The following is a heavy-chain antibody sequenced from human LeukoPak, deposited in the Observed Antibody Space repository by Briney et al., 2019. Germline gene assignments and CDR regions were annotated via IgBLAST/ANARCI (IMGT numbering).Heavy chain of an antibody. CDR2: ISSSVSSI. CDR3: AIIGAMGAFDI. CDR1: GFTFSSHW. D-gene: IGHD2-2*01. V-gene: IGHV3-48*04. J-gene: IGHJ3*02. Sequence: GGSLRLSCAASGFTFSSHWMNWVRQAPGKGLEWVSYISSSVSSIYYADSVKGRFTISRDNAKNSLYLQMNSLRAEDTAVYYCAIIGAMGAFDIWGQGTKVTVSS.